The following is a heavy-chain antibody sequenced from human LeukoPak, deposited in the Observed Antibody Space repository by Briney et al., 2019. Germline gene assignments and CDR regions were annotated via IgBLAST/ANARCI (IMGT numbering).Heavy chain of an antibody. CDR1: GFTFSSYW. D-gene: IGHD2-2*02. Sequence: GGSLRLSCAASGFTFSSYWMSWVRQAPGKGLEWVANIKQDGSEKYYVDSVKGRFTISRDNAKNSLYLQMNSLRAEDTAVYYCARGPDCSSTSCYTPSRFDYWGQGTLVTVSS. V-gene: IGHV3-7*01. CDR2: IKQDGSEK. CDR3: ARGPDCSSTSCYTPSRFDY. J-gene: IGHJ4*02.